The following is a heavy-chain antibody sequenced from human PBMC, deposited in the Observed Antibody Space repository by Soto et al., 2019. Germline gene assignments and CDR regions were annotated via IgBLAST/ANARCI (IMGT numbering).Heavy chain of an antibody. J-gene: IGHJ5*02. V-gene: IGHV3-74*01. Sequence: EVQLVESGGGLVQPGGSLRLSCSASGFTFSNYWMDWVRQAPGKGLVWVSHIKTDGTSTSYADSVKGRVTISRDNAENTLYLQMNSLRVEDTAMYYCARGWFGNSLDLWGRGTLVTVSS. CDR2: IKTDGTST. D-gene: IGHD3-16*01. CDR1: GFTFSNYW. CDR3: ARGWFGNSLDL.